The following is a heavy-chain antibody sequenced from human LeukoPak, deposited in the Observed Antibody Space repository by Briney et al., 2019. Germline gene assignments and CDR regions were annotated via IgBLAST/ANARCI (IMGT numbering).Heavy chain of an antibody. CDR1: GGSINNSSYY. V-gene: IGHV4-39*01. J-gene: IGHJ4*02. Sequence: PSETLSLACTVSGGSINNSSYYWGWIRQPPGKGLEWIGTIYYSGSTYYNPSLKSRVTISIDTSKNQFSLNLNSVTAADTAVYYCARSGYQLLWALYWGQGTLVTVSS. D-gene: IGHD2-2*01. CDR3: ARSGYQLLWALY. CDR2: IYYSGST.